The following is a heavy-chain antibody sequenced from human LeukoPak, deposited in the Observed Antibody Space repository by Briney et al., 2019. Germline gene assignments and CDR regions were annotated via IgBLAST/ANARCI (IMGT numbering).Heavy chain of an antibody. CDR1: GYSFTSYL. D-gene: IGHD5-12*01. J-gene: IGHJ4*02. CDR2: IYPGASDT. V-gene: IGHV5-51*01. Sequence: GESPKTSWKGSGYSFTSYLIGRGRQMPGKGLEWMGIIYPGASDTKYSPSFKGQVTTSAATPLSTAPLQWRSLKASDTAMYYCARHTYLRLAGAYWGQGTLVTVSS. CDR3: ARHTYLRLAGAY.